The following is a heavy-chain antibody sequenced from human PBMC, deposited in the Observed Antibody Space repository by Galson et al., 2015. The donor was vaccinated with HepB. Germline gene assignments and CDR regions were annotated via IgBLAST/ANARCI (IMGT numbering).Heavy chain of an antibody. CDR1: EFTFSDYY. Sequence: SLRLSCAASEFTFSDYYMSWIRQAPGKGLEWVSYISHTSLYTNYADSVRDRFTISRDNAKNSLYLQLNSLRVEDTAVYYCARVTPVAGNGGYFDYWGQGTLVTVSS. CDR3: ARVTPVAGNGGYFDY. D-gene: IGHD6-19*01. J-gene: IGHJ4*02. V-gene: IGHV3-11*06. CDR2: ISHTSLYT.